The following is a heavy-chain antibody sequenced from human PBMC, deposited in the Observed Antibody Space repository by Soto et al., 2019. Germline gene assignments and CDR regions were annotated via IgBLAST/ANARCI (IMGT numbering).Heavy chain of an antibody. CDR2: IYYSGST. CDR3: ARGGSYLGLLAFDI. CDR1: GGSISRYY. D-gene: IGHD1-26*01. Sequence: PLETLSLTCTVSGGSISRYYWSWIRQPPGKGLEWIGYIYYSGSTNYNPSLKSRVTISVDTSKNQFSLKLSSVTAADTAVYYCARGGSYLGLLAFDIWGQGTMVTVSS. J-gene: IGHJ3*02. V-gene: IGHV4-59*01.